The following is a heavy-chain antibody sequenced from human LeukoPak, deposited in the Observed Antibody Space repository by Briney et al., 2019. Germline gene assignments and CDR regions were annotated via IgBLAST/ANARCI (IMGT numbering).Heavy chain of an antibody. Sequence: ASVKVSCKASGYTFTSYGISWVRQAPGQGLEWMGWISAYNGNTNYAQKLQGRVTMTTDTSTSTAYMELRSLRSDDTAVYYCARHPGSSGWYRRQLSFDYWGQGTLVTVSS. J-gene: IGHJ4*02. CDR3: ARHPGSSGWYRRQLSFDY. CDR1: GYTFTSYG. D-gene: IGHD6-19*01. CDR2: ISAYNGNT. V-gene: IGHV1-18*01.